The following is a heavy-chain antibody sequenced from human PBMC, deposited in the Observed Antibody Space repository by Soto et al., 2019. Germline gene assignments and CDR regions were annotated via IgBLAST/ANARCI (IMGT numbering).Heavy chain of an antibody. CDR3: ARTLPITMIVVAVAFDI. V-gene: IGHV4-31*03. CDR1: GGSISSGGYY. J-gene: IGHJ3*02. D-gene: IGHD3-22*01. CDR2: IYYSGST. Sequence: SETLSLTCTVSGGSISSGGYYWSWIRQHPGKGLEWIGYIYYSGSTYYNPSLKSRVTISVDTSKNQFSLKLGSVTAADTAVYYCARTLPITMIVVAVAFDIWGQGTMVTVSS.